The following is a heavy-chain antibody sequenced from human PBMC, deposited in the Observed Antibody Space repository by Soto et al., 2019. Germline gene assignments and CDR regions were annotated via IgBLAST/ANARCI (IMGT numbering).Heavy chain of an antibody. V-gene: IGHV4-59*11. CDR2: IFYSGST. CDR3: ARVGSSGWSLDY. CDR1: GGTISYHC. Sequence: PGGSLTLSCAASGGTISYHCRTWIRQAPGKGLEWVWYIFYSGSTNYNPSLKSRVTISVDTSKNQFSLKMSSVTAADTAVYYCARVGSSGWSLDYWGRGTLVTVSS. J-gene: IGHJ4*02. D-gene: IGHD6-19*01.